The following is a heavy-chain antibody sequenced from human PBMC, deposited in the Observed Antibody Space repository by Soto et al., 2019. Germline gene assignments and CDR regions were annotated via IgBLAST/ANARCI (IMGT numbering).Heavy chain of an antibody. D-gene: IGHD3-22*01. CDR3: AKDAHVYASSGYCVFDQ. J-gene: IGHJ4*02. CDR2: ISFDGSNT. V-gene: IGHV3-30*18. Sequence: QVQLVESGGGVVQPGRSLRLSCAASGSTFRSYGIHWVRQAPGKGLQWVATISFDGSNTHYVDSVQGRLTISRDNSVNTVFMQMNGLRVEDTDVYYCAKDAHVYASSGYCVFDQWGQGTLVTVSS. CDR1: GSTFRSYG.